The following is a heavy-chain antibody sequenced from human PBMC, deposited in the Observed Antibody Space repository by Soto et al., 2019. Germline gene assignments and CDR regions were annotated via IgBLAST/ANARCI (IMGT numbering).Heavy chain of an antibody. CDR3: ARVAGHKNARFDT. Sequence: ASVKVSCKASGYSFTKYQMHWVREAPGQGLEWMGWINPGSGVTNQAQKFQGRVTMTRDTSITTTYMELNSLTSDDTAVYYCARVAGHKNARFDTWGQGALVTVSS. CDR2: INPGSGVT. V-gene: IGHV1-2*02. J-gene: IGHJ4*02. CDR1: GYSFTKYQ. D-gene: IGHD1-1*01.